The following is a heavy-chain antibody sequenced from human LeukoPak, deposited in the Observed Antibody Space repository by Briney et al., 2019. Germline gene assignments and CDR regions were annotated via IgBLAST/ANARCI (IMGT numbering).Heavy chain of an antibody. V-gene: IGHV1-46*01. Sequence: ASVKVSCKASGYTFTSYYMHWVRQAPGQGLEWMGIINPSGGSTSYAQKFQGRLTMTRDMSTSTVYMELSSLRSEDTAVYHCARDLYYDSSGYHRSYYFDYWGQGTLVTVSS. J-gene: IGHJ4*02. CDR1: GYTFTSYY. CDR3: ARDLYYDSSGYHRSYYFDY. CDR2: INPSGGST. D-gene: IGHD3-22*01.